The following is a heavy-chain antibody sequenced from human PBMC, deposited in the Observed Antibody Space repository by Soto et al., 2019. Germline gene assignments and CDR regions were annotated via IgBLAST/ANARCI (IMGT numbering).Heavy chain of an antibody. Sequence: SETLSLTCAVYGGSFSGYYWSCIRQPPGKGLEWIGEINHSGSTNYNPSLKSRVTISVDTSKNQFSLKLSSVTAADTAVYYCARNKYYDFWSGYLYYGMDVWGQGTTVTVS. CDR2: INHSGST. CDR3: ARNKYYDFWSGYLYYGMDV. D-gene: IGHD3-3*01. J-gene: IGHJ6*02. CDR1: GGSFSGYY. V-gene: IGHV4-34*01.